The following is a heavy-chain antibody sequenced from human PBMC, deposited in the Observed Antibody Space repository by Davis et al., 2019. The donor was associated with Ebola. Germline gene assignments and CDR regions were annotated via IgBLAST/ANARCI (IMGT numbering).Heavy chain of an antibody. D-gene: IGHD3-9*01. V-gene: IGHV3-7*04. CDR3: ARVIFEFDWSPKNWFDP. CDR1: GFTFSSYG. J-gene: IGHJ5*02. Sequence: PGGSLRLSCAASGFTFSSYGMHWVRQAPGKGLEWVANIKQDGSEKYYVDSVKGRFTISRDNAKNSLYLQMNSLRAEDTAVYYCARVIFEFDWSPKNWFDPWGQGTLVTVSS. CDR2: IKQDGSEK.